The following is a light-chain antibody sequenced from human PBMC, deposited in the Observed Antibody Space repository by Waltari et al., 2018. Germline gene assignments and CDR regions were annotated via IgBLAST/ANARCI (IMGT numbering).Light chain of an antibody. CDR1: QSLSGNY. V-gene: IGKV3-20*01. CDR3: QQYGSSPRT. Sequence: EIVLTQSPGTLSLSPGERATLSCRASQSLSGNYLGWYQQKPGQSPKLLIYGASSRATDIPDRFSGSGSGTDFTLTITKVEHEDFAVYYCQQYGSSPRTFGQGTKVEIK. J-gene: IGKJ1*01. CDR2: GAS.